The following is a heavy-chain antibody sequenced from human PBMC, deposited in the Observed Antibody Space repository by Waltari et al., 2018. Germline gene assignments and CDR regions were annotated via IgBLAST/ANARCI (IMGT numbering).Heavy chain of an antibody. CDR1: GYTFTSYA. J-gene: IGHJ3*02. CDR3: ARTLGSSSTFDI. Sequence: QVQLVQSGAEVKKPGASVKVSCKASGYTFTSYAMHWVRQAPGQRLEWMGWINAGNGNTKDSQQFQGRVTITRDTSASTAYMELSSLRSEDTAVYYCARTLGSSSTFDIWGQGTMVTVSS. D-gene: IGHD6-6*01. CDR2: INAGNGNT. V-gene: IGHV1-3*01.